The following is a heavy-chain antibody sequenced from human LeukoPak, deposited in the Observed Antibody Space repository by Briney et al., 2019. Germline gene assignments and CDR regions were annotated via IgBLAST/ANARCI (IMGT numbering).Heavy chain of an antibody. D-gene: IGHD3-3*01. CDR2: IYSGGST. Sequence: GGSLRLSCAASGFTVSSNYMSWVRQAPGKGLEWVSVIYSGGSTYYADSVKGRFTISRDNSKNTVYLQMNSLRAEDTAVYYCASYDFWSGYLDYWGQGMLVTVSS. V-gene: IGHV3-53*01. CDR3: ASYDFWSGYLDY. CDR1: GFTVSSNY. J-gene: IGHJ4*02.